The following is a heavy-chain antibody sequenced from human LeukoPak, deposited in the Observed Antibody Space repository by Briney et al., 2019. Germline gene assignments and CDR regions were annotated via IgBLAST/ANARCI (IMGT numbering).Heavy chain of an antibody. CDR2: INSSGGST. Sequence: ASVKVSCKTSGYTFTSDYIHWVRQAPGQGLEWMGLINSSGGSTAYSQRSQGRVTMTRDTSTSTVYMELSSLRSEDTAVYYCARGQQWVDYWDQGTLVTVSS. V-gene: IGHV1-46*01. CDR3: ARGQQWVDY. J-gene: IGHJ4*02. CDR1: GYTFTSDY. D-gene: IGHD6-19*01.